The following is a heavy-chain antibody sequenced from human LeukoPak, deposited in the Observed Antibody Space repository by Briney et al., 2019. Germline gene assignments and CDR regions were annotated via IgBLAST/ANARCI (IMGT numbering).Heavy chain of an antibody. CDR1: GGTFSSYA. CDR3: ARAAVMTTVTTSFEH. CDR2: IIPIFGTA. J-gene: IGHJ1*01. Sequence: ASVKVSCKASGGTFSSYAISWGRQAPGQGLEWMGGIIPIFGTANYAQKFHGRGTITADESTSTAYMELSSLRSEDTAVYYCARAAVMTTVTTSFEHWGQGTLVPVSS. V-gene: IGHV1-69*13. D-gene: IGHD4-17*01.